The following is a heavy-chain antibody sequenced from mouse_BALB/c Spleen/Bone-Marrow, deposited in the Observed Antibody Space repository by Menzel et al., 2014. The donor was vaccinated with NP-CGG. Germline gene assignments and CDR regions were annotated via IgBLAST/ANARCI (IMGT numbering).Heavy chain of an antibody. Sequence: EVKVVESGGGLVQPGGSLKLSCTASGFELSRYWMSWVRQAPGEGLEWIGEINPNSRTINYTPSLKERFIISRDNAKNTLYLQMSKVRSEDTALYFCARCGSYGWLAYWGQGTLVTVSA. V-gene: IGHV4-1*02. CDR2: INPNSRTI. CDR1: GFELSRYW. J-gene: IGHJ3*01. D-gene: IGHD2-3*01. CDR3: ARCGSYGWLAY.